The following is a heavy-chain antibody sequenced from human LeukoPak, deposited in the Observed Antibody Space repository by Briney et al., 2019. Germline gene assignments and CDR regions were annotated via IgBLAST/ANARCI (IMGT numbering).Heavy chain of an antibody. CDR3: ARSRSRGYSGDFDC. J-gene: IGHJ4*02. CDR2: IYYSGTT. Sequence: PSETLSLTCIVSAGSISGYYWSWIRQPPGKTLEWIGYIYYSGTTNYNPSLKSRITISKDTSKNQFSLKLTSVTAADTAVYYCARSRSRGYSGDFDCWGQGTLVTVSS. V-gene: IGHV4-59*01. D-gene: IGHD5-12*01. CDR1: AGSISGYY.